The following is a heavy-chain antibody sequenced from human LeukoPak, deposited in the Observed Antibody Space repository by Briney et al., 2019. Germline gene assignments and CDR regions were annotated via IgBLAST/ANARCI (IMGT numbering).Heavy chain of an antibody. J-gene: IGHJ4*02. CDR1: GFTFSSYG. D-gene: IGHD2-2*01. CDR3: ARDPSYRFDY. Sequence: GGSLRLSCAASGFTFSSYGMSWVRQVPGKGLEWVSAISGSGGSTYYADSVKGRFTISRDNSKNTLYLQMNSLRAEDTAVYYCARDPSYRFDYWGQGTLVTVSS. CDR2: ISGSGGST. V-gene: IGHV3-23*01.